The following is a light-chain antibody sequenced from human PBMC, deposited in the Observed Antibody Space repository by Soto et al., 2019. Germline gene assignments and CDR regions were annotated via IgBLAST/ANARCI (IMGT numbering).Light chain of an antibody. J-gene: IGLJ2*01. Sequence: QSVLTQPPSASRAPGQRVTISCSGSSSNIGSNAVNWYQQLPGTAPKLLIFSNSQRPSGVPDRFSGSSSGTSASLAIGGLQSEDEADYYCAAWDDTLNGPVFGGGTKVTVL. CDR3: AAWDDTLNGPV. V-gene: IGLV1-44*01. CDR1: SSNIGSNA. CDR2: SNS.